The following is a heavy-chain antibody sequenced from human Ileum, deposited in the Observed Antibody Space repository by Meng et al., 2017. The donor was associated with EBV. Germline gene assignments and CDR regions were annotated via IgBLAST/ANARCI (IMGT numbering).Heavy chain of an antibody. V-gene: IGHV1-18*01. D-gene: IGHD3-10*01. CDR1: GYRFTAFG. CDR2: ITTYNGDT. Sequence: QVQLVASGAEVKKPGASVKVSCKDSGYRFTAFGISWVRQAPGQGPEWMGWITTYNGDTKYAQKFQGRVTMTRETSTNTAYMELTSLRSDDTAVYYCARTYYGSYGFDYWGQGTLVTVSS. J-gene: IGHJ4*02. CDR3: ARTYYGSYGFDY.